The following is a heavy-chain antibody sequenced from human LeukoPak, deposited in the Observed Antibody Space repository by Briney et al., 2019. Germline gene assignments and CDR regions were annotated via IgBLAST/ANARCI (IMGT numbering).Heavy chain of an antibody. V-gene: IGHV1-18*01. D-gene: IGHD3-10*01. CDR3: AGWWVQGVNWFDP. CDR1: GYTFTSYG. J-gene: IGHJ5*02. Sequence: GASVKVSCKASGYTFTSYGISWVRQAPGQGLEWMGWISAYNGNTNYVQKFQGRVTMTTDTSTSTAYMELRSLRSDDTAVYYCAGWWVQGVNWFDPWGQGTLVTVSS. CDR2: ISAYNGNT.